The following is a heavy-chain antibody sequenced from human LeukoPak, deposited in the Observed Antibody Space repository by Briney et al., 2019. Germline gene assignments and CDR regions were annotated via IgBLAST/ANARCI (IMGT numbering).Heavy chain of an antibody. CDR2: ISGSGSST. V-gene: IGHV3-23*01. Sequence: GGSLRLSCAASGFTFSSYGMNWVRQAPGKGLEWVSSISGSGSSTYYADSVKGRFTISRDNSKNSLYLQMNSLRADDTAVYYFAKDRPNYYYCSGHYYRKNGDSWGHGTLVTVSS. CDR3: AKDRPNYYYCSGHYYRKNGDS. D-gene: IGHD3-22*01. CDR1: GFTFSSYG. J-gene: IGHJ5*01.